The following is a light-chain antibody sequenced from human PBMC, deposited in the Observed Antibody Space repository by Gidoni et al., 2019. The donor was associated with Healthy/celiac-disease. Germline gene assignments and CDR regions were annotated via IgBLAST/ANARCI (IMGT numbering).Light chain of an antibody. Sequence: ETQMTQPPATLSASVGDGVTMTCQASQSLTRWLVWYQQKPGKAPKLLIHEASSLESGVPSRFSGSGSGTEFSLTISGMQPDDFATYYCQQYDSYSRTFGQXTTVEMK. CDR3: QQYDSYSRT. V-gene: IGKV1-5*01. CDR1: QSLTRW. J-gene: IGKJ1*01. CDR2: EAS.